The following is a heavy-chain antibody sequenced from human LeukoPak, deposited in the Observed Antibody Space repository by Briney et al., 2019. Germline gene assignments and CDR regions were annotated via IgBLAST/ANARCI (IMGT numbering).Heavy chain of an antibody. J-gene: IGHJ5*02. CDR3: ARALVLRYSNSNWFDP. V-gene: IGHV1-69*13. CDR1: GGTFSSYA. Sequence: SVKVSCKASGGTFSSYAISWVRQAPGQGLEWMGGITPIFGTANYAQKFQGRVTITADESTSTAYMELSSLRSEDTAVYYCARALVLRYSNSNWFDPWGQGTLVTVSS. CDR2: ITPIFGTA. D-gene: IGHD3-9*01.